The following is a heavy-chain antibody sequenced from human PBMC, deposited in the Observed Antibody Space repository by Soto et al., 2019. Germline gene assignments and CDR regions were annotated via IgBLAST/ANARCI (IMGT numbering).Heavy chain of an antibody. Sequence: GGSLRLSCAASGFTFSSYAMSWVRQAPGKGLEWVSAISGSGGSTYYADSVKGRFTIPRDNSKNTLYLQMNSLRAEDTAVYYCAKDKQRASDYFDYWGQGTLVTVPS. V-gene: IGHV3-23*01. CDR2: ISGSGGST. CDR1: GFTFSSYA. CDR3: AKDKQRASDYFDY. J-gene: IGHJ4*02.